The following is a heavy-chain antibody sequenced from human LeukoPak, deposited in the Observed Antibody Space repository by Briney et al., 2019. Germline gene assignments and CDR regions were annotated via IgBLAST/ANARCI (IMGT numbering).Heavy chain of an antibody. CDR1: GYTFNAYY. Sequence: ASVKVSCKASGYTFNAYYMHWVRQAPGQGLEWMGWDNPKSGGTKYAQKFQGRVTMTRDTSISTAYMELSRLRSDDTAVYYCTRGMLYGYFDYWGQGTLVTVSS. D-gene: IGHD3-16*02. CDR3: TRGMLYGYFDY. V-gene: IGHV1-2*02. CDR2: DNPKSGGT. J-gene: IGHJ4*02.